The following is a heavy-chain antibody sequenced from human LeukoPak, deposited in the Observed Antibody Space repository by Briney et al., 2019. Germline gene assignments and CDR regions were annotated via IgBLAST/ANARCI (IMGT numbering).Heavy chain of an antibody. V-gene: IGHV1-69*13. CDR1: GGTFSSYA. D-gene: IGHD3-22*01. J-gene: IGHJ6*02. CDR3: ASSVYYYDSSGHYYYYYGVDV. CDR2: IIPIFGTA. Sequence: SVKVSCKASGGTFSSYAISWVRQAPGQGLEWMGGIIPIFGTANYAQKFQGRVTITADESTSTAYMELSSLRSEDTAVYYCASSVYYYDSSGHYYYYYGVDVWGQGTTVTVSS.